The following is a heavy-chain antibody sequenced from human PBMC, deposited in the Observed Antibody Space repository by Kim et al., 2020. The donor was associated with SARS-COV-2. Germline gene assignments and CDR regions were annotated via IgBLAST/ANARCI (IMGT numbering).Heavy chain of an antibody. V-gene: IGHV3-23*01. Sequence: GGSLRLSCAVSGFTFRNYAMNWVRQAPAKGLEWVSAISGSGDKTHYTDSVKGRFTISKDNTRNMLYLQMNSLRAEDTAVYYCAKAQFCSGGSCYYDAFGFSGQGTMVSVSS. CDR3: AKAQFCSGGSCYYDAFGF. CDR1: GFTFRNYA. D-gene: IGHD2-15*01. CDR2: ISGSGDKT. J-gene: IGHJ3*01.